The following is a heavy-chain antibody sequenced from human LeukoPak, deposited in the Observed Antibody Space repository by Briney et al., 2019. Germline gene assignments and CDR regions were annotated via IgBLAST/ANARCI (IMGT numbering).Heavy chain of an antibody. CDR2: IYYSGST. CDR3: ARLYYDSSGYYQICYFDY. V-gene: IGHV4-39*01. J-gene: IGHJ4*02. D-gene: IGHD3-22*01. Sequence: SETLSLTCTVSGGSISSSSYYWGWIRQPPGKGLEWIGSIYYSGSTYYNPSLKSRVTISVDTSKNQFSLNLSSVTAVDTAVYYCARLYYDSSGYYQICYFDYWGQGTLVTVSS. CDR1: GGSISSSSYY.